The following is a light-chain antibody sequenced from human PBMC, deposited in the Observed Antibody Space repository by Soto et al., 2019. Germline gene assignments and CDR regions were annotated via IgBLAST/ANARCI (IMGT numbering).Light chain of an antibody. CDR1: QSIRSY. J-gene: IGKJ1*01. Sequence: MTQSPSSLSASVGDRVTITCLASQSIRSYLNWYRQKPGKAPKLLIYAASSLQSGVPSRFSGSGSGTDFTLTISSLQPEDFATYYCQQSYSTPWTFGQGTKVDIK. CDR2: AAS. V-gene: IGKV1-39*01. CDR3: QQSYSTPWT.